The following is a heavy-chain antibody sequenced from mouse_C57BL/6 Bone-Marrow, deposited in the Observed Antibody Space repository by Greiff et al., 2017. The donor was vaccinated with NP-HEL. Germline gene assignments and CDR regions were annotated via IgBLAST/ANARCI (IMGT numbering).Heavy chain of an antibody. D-gene: IGHD1-1*01. CDR1: GFNIKDDY. J-gene: IGHJ2*01. Sequence: DVKLVESGAELVRPGASVKLSCTASGFNIKDDYMHWVKQRPEQGLEWIGWIDPENGDTEYASKFQGKATITADTSSNTAYLQLSSLTSEDTAVYYCTTPAGLLLFDYWGQGTTLTVSS. CDR3: TTPAGLLLFDY. V-gene: IGHV14-4*01. CDR2: IDPENGDT.